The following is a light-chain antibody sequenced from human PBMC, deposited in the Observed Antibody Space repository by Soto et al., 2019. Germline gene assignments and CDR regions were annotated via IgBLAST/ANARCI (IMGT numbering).Light chain of an antibody. J-gene: IGKJ4*01. V-gene: IGKV1-16*02. CDR1: QGIGNS. CDR3: LQDKSYPFT. CDR2: AAS. Sequence: DIQMTQSPSSLSASVGDRVTITCRASQGIGNSLSWFQQKPGKAPKSLIYAASTLQSGVPSKFSGIGSGTDFTLTISRLQPEDFATYYCLQDKSYPFTFGGGTKVEIK.